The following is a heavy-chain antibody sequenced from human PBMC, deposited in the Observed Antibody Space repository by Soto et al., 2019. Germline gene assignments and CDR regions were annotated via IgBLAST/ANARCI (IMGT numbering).Heavy chain of an antibody. CDR1: GGSFSGYY. Sequence: SETLSLTCAVYGGSFSGYYWSWIRQPPGKGLEWIGEINHSGSTNYNPSLKSRVTISVDTSKNQFSLKLSSVTAADTAVYYCASARSDRRYGMDVWGQGTTVTVSS. CDR3: ASARSDRRYGMDV. J-gene: IGHJ6*02. V-gene: IGHV4-34*01. CDR2: INHSGST.